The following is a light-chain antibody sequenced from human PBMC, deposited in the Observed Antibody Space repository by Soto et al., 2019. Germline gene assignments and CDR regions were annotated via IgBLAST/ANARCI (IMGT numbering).Light chain of an antibody. Sequence: EIVLTQSPGTLSFSPGERATRPGRASQSVISDYLAWYQQRPGQAPRLLIYGASTRATGIPARFSGSGSGTEFTLIISSLQSEDAAISYCQQYNASPPLTFGGGTKVDIK. V-gene: IGKV3-15*01. CDR1: QSVISD. J-gene: IGKJ4*01. CDR3: QQYNASPPLT. CDR2: GAS.